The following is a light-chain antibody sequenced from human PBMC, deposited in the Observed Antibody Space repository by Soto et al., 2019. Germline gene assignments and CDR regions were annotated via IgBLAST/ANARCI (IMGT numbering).Light chain of an antibody. CDR2: EGS. V-gene: IGLV2-23*01. CDR3: CSYASGSTFV. CDR1: SSDVGGYNL. Sequence: QSALTQPPSASGSPGQSVTISCTGTSSDVGGYNLVSWYQQHPGNAPKLMIYEGSKRPSGVSNRFSGSRSGDTASLTISGLQAEDEADYYCCSYASGSTFVFGTGTKLTVL. J-gene: IGLJ1*01.